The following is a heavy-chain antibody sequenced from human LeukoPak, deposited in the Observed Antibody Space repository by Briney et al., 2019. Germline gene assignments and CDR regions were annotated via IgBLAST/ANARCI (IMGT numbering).Heavy chain of an antibody. CDR2: IKSKTDGGTT. CDR1: GFTFSDHH. J-gene: IGHJ6*02. V-gene: IGHV3-15*01. CDR3: TTDSRDIDYYGMDV. Sequence: GGSLRLSCAASGFTFSDHHMDWVRQAPGKGLEWVGRIKSKTDGGTTDYAAPVKGRFTISRDDSKNTLYLQMNSLKTEDTAVYYCTTDSRDIDYYGMDVWGQGTTVTVSS.